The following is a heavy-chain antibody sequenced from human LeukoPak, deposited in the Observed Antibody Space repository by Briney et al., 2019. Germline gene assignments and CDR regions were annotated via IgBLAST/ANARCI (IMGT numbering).Heavy chain of an antibody. V-gene: IGHV4-59*01. Sequence: KPSETLSLTCTVSGGSISSYYWSWIRQPPGKGLEWIGYIYYSGSTNYIPSLKSRVTISVDTSKNQFSLKLSSVTAADTAVYYCARATDGYPYYFDYWGQGTLVTVSS. D-gene: IGHD6-13*01. J-gene: IGHJ4*02. CDR2: IYYSGST. CDR1: GGSISSYY. CDR3: ARATDGYPYYFDY.